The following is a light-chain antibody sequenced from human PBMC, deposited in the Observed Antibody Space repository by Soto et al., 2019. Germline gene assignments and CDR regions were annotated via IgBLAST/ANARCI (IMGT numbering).Light chain of an antibody. CDR3: CSYTSGSRYV. J-gene: IGLJ1*01. V-gene: IGLV2-14*01. Sequence: LTQPASVSGSPGQSITISCTGTSSDVGGYKFVSWYQQHPGKAPKFLIYDVNVRPSGASDRFSGSKSGNTASLTISGLQAEDEADYYCCSYTSGSRYVFGTGTKVTVL. CDR1: SSDVGGYKF. CDR2: DVN.